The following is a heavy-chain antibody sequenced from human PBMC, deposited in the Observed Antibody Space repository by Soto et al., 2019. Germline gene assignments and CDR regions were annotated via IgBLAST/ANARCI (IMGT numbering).Heavy chain of an antibody. Sequence: GESLQISCKGSGYSFAGYWISWVRQKPGKGLEWMGRIDPSDSQTYYSPSFRGHVTISVTKSITTVFLQWSSLRASDTAMYYCARQIYDSDTGPNFQYYFDSWGQGTPVTVSS. CDR2: IDPSDSQT. V-gene: IGHV5-10-1*01. D-gene: IGHD3-22*01. J-gene: IGHJ4*02. CDR3: ARQIYDSDTGPNFQYYFDS. CDR1: GYSFAGYW.